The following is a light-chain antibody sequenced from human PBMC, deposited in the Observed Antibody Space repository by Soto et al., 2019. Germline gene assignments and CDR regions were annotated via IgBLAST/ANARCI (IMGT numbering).Light chain of an antibody. V-gene: IGKV4-1*01. J-gene: IGKJ1*01. CDR1: QSVLSTSNNKNY. CDR2: WSS. CDR3: LEYYTTPPT. Sequence: DVVMFQSPDSLAVSLGERTTTTCKSSQSVLSTSNNKNYLASYQQRPGQPPKVLIYWSSTRESGVPDRFSGNGSGIDVTLTLASLQAEDVALYYCLEYYTTPPTFGQVTKVEIK.